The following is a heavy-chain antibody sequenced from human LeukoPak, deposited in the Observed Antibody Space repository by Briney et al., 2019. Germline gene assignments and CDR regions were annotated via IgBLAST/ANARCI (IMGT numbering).Heavy chain of an antibody. V-gene: IGHV3-74*01. J-gene: IGHJ4*02. D-gene: IGHD2-2*01. Sequence: PGGALRLSCAASGFTFSTYWMHWVRPAPGTGLGWVSLINSDGSSTNYADSVKGRFTISRDNAKNTLYLQMNSLRAEDTAVYYCATDVPAVTIFGYWGQGTLVTVSS. CDR1: GFTFSTYW. CDR3: ATDVPAVTIFGY. CDR2: INSDGSST.